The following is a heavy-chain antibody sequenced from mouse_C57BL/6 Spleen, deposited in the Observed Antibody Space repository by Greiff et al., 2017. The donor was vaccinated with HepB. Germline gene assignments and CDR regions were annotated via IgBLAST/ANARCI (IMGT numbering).Heavy chain of an antibody. CDR2: IHPNSGST. D-gene: IGHD3-2*02. Sequence: VQLQQPGAELVKPGASVKLSCKASGYTFTSYWMHWVKQRPGQGLEWIGMIHPNSGSTNYNEKFKSKATLTVDKSSSTAYMQLSSLTSEDSAVYYCARLDSSRYFDYWGQGTTLTVSS. V-gene: IGHV1-64*01. CDR1: GYTFTSYW. J-gene: IGHJ2*01. CDR3: ARLDSSRYFDY.